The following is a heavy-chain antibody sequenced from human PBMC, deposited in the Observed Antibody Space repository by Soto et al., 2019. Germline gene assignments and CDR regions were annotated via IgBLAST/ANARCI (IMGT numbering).Heavy chain of an antibody. CDR2: ISSSSSYI. V-gene: IGHV3-21*01. CDR1: GFTFRSYS. Sequence: GGSLRLSCAASGFTFRSYSMNWVRQAPGKGREWVSSISSSSSYIYYADSVKGRFTISRDNAKNSLYLQRNSLRAEDTAVYYCARGNNSVIYYYYYGMDVCGKGTTVTVSS. D-gene: IGHD1-1*01. CDR3: ARGNNSVIYYYYYGMDV. J-gene: IGHJ6*04.